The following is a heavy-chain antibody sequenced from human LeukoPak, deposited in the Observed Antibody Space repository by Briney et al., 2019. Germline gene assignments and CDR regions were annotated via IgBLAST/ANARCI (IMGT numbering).Heavy chain of an antibody. Sequence: SETLSLTCTVSGGSISSYYWSWIRQPPGKGLEWIGYIYYSGSTNYNPSLKSRVTISVDTSKNQFSLKLSSVTAADTAVYYCARGPHYDFWSGYLEYWGQGTLVTVSS. CDR3: ARGPHYDFWSGYLEY. V-gene: IGHV4-59*01. D-gene: IGHD3-3*01. CDR1: GGSISSYY. CDR2: IYYSGST. J-gene: IGHJ4*02.